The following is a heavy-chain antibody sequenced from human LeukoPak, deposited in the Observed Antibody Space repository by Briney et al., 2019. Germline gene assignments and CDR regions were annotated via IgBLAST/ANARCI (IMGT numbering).Heavy chain of an antibody. CDR1: GGSVSSGSCL. Sequence: PSETLSLTCSVSGGSVSSGSCLWSWIRQPPGKGLEWIGFINFSGSTSYNPSLKSRVTILGDTSKNQFSLMLTSVTAADTAVYYCARSWSAGNYGNFDYWGQGTLVTVSS. V-gene: IGHV4-61*01. J-gene: IGHJ4*02. D-gene: IGHD3-9*01. CDR3: ARSWSAGNYGNFDY. CDR2: INFSGST.